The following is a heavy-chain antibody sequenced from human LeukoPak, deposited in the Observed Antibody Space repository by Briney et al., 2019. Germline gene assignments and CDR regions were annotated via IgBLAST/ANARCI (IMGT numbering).Heavy chain of an antibody. V-gene: IGHV1-69*01. CDR2: IIPISTTA. CDR3: TIGPFCGVDCYAVDY. Sequence: SVKVSCKASGGMFSTYAISWVRQAPGQGPEWMGGIIPISTTANYAQKFQGRVTITSDEFTRTAYMEVYSLKCEDAAVYYCTIGPFCGVDCYAVDYWGQGTLVTVSS. J-gene: IGHJ4*02. D-gene: IGHD2-21*02. CDR1: GGMFSTYA.